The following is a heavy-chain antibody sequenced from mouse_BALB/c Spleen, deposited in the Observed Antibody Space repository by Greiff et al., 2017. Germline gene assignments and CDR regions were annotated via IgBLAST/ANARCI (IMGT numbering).Heavy chain of an antibody. J-gene: IGHJ2*01. V-gene: IGHV5-6-2*01. Sequence: DVMLVESGGGFVKLGGSVKLSCAASGFTFSSYYMAWVSQTPEKWLEWVAAINSNDGSNYYTDTVKGRITIARDNAKNALYLQMSSLKAEGTALYYCGGDDYSFDYWGQGTTLTVSS. D-gene: IGHD2-4*01. CDR1: GFTFSSYY. CDR3: GGDDYSFDY. CDR2: INSNDGSN.